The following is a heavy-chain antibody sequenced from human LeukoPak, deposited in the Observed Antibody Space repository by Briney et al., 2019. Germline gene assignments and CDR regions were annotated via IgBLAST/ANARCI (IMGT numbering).Heavy chain of an antibody. CDR1: GYTFTGYY. Sequence: ASVKVSCKASGYTFTGYYIHWVRQAPGQGLEWMGWVNPNSGGTIYEEKFQGRVNMTRDTSISTAYMELTRLRSDDTAVYYCARRLQIVWYGLDVWGQGTSVTVSS. D-gene: IGHD2-21*01. V-gene: IGHV1-2*02. J-gene: IGHJ6*02. CDR2: VNPNSGGT. CDR3: ARRLQIVWYGLDV.